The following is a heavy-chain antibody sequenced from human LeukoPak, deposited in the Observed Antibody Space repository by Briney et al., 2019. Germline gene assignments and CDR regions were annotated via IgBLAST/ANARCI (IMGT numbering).Heavy chain of an antibody. CDR2: MNPNSGNT. CDR3: ARGRGPGISYYYYGMDV. Sequence: GASVKVSCKASGYTFTSYDINWVRQATGQGLEWMGWMNPNSGNTGYAQKFQGRVTMTRNTSISTAYMELSSLRSEDTAVYYCARGRGPGISYYYYGMDVWGQGTTVTVPS. D-gene: IGHD3-10*01. J-gene: IGHJ6*02. CDR1: GYTFTSYD. V-gene: IGHV1-8*01.